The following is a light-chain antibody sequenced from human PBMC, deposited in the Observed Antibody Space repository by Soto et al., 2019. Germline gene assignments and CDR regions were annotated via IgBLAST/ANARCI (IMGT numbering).Light chain of an antibody. CDR3: QQFPECT. Sequence: DIVLTQSPGILALSPGERATLSCRASQSVSNSYLAWYQQQPSQAPRLLMYAASNRATGIPDRFSGSGSGTDFTLTISRLEPEDFAVYYCQQFPECTCGQGTKVDI. J-gene: IGKJ1*01. V-gene: IGKV3-20*01. CDR1: QSVSNSY. CDR2: AAS.